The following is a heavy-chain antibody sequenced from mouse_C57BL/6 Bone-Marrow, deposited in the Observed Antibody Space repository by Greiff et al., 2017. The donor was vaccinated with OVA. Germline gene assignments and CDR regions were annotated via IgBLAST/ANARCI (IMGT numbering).Heavy chain of an antibody. D-gene: IGHD4-1*01. CDR2: ISSGGSYT. Sequence: EVQVVESGGDLVKPGGSLKLSCAASGFTFSSYGMSWVRQTPDKRLEWVATISSGGSYTYYPDSVKGRFTISRDNAKNTLYLQMSSLKSEDTAMYYCASKLGLFDYWDQGATLTVSS. CDR3: ASKLGLFDY. V-gene: IGHV5-6*01. J-gene: IGHJ2*01. CDR1: GFTFSSYG.